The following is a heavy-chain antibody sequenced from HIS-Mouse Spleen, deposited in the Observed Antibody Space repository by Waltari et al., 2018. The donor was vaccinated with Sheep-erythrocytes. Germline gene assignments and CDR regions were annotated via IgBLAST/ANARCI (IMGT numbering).Heavy chain of an antibody. CDR3: ARVASGATFDY. CDR1: GFTFSSYS. J-gene: IGHJ4*02. Sequence: EVQLVESGGGLVKPGGSLRLSCAASGFTFSSYSMNWVRQAPGKGLEWVSSISCSSCYIYYAESVKGRFTISRDNAKNSLYLQMNSLRAEDTAVYYCARVASGATFDYWGQGTLVTVSS. V-gene: IGHV3-21*01. CDR2: ISCSSCYI. D-gene: IGHD1-26*01.